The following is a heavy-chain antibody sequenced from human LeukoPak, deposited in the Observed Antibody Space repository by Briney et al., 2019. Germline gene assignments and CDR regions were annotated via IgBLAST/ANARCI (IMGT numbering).Heavy chain of an antibody. V-gene: IGHV4-34*01. J-gene: IGHJ4*02. CDR2: INHSGST. CDR1: GGSISSYY. Sequence: PSETLSLTCTVSGGSISSYYWSWIRQPAGKGLEWIGEINHSGSTNYNPSLKSRVTISVDTSKNQFSLKLSSVTAADTAVYYCARSMIAYFDYWGQGTLVTVSS. CDR3: ARSMIAYFDY. D-gene: IGHD3-22*01.